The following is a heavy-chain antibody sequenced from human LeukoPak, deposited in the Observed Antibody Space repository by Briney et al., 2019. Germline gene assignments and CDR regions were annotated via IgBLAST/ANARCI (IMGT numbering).Heavy chain of an antibody. CDR3: AYGSNSAADH. CDR2: IYYGGTN. CDR1: GGSISSWTYY. Sequence: SETLPLTCTVSGGSISSWTYYWGWIRQPPGKGLEWIGTIYYGGTNYYNPSLKSRVTISVDTPKNQFSLNLNSVTAADTAVYYCAYGSNSAADHWGQGTLVTVSS. D-gene: IGHD4-23*01. V-gene: IGHV4-39*01. J-gene: IGHJ4*02.